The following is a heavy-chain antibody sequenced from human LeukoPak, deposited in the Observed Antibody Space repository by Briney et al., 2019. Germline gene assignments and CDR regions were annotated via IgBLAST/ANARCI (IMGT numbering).Heavy chain of an antibody. J-gene: IGHJ4*02. V-gene: IGHV1-69*05. CDR3: ARGRSRDGYVLDY. CDR2: IIPIFGTA. CDR1: GGTFSSYA. D-gene: IGHD5-24*01. Sequence: SVKVSCKASGGTFSSYAISWVRQAPGQGLEWMGRIIPIFGTANYAQKLQGRVTITTDESTSAAYMELSSLRSEDTAVYYCARGRSRDGYVLDYWGRGTLVTVSS.